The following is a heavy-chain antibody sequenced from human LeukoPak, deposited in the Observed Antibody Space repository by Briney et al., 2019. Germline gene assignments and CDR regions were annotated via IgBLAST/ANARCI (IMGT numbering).Heavy chain of an antibody. Sequence: PGRSLRLSCAASGFTFDDYAMHWVRQAPGKGLEWVSGISWNSGSIGYADSVKGRFTISRDNAKNSLYLQMNSLRAEDTAVYYCARGPTRGNSFDYWGQGTLVTVSS. D-gene: IGHD4-23*01. CDR1: GFTFDDYA. CDR2: ISWNSGSI. V-gene: IGHV3-9*01. J-gene: IGHJ4*02. CDR3: ARGPTRGNSFDY.